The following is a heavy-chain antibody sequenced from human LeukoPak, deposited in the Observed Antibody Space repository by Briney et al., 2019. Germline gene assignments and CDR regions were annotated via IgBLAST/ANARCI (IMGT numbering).Heavy chain of an antibody. CDR3: ASQIGFGELGAFDY. V-gene: IGHV1-18*01. D-gene: IGHD3-10*01. CDR2: ISAYNGNT. CDR1: GYTFTSYG. J-gene: IGHJ4*02. Sequence: ASVKVSCKASGYTFTSYGISWVRQAPGQGLEWMGWISAYNGNTNYAQKLQGRVTMTADTSTDTAYMELSSLRSEDTAVYYCASQIGFGELGAFDYWGQGTLVTVSS.